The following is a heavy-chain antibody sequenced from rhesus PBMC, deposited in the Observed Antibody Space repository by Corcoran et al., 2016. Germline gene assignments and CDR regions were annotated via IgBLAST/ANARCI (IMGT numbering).Heavy chain of an antibody. V-gene: IGHV4-147*01. CDR2: IYGGSGTP. J-gene: IGHJ5-1*01. D-gene: IGHD6-43*01. CDR1: GASISSNY. Sequence: QVQLQESGPGLVKPSETLPLTCAVSGASISSNYWSWIRQPPGKGLEWIGYIYGGSGTPTSHPSLKSRVTISNDTSKNQFSLKLSAVTAADTAVYYCARTGGGGSSYVDRFDVWGAGVLVTVSS. CDR3: ARTGGGGSSYVDRFDV.